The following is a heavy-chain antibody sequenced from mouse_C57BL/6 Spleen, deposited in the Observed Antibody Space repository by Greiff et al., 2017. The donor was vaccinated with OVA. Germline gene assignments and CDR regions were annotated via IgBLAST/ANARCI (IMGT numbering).Heavy chain of an antibody. V-gene: IGHV1-63*01. D-gene: IGHD2-5*01. J-gene: IGHJ4*01. Sequence: QVQLKQSGAELVRPGTSVKMSCKASGYTFTNYWIGWAKQRPGHGLEWIGDIYPGGGYTNYNEKFKGKATLTADKSSSTAYMQFSSLTSEDSAIYYCARGPYSNYLYYAMDYWGQGTSVTVSS. CDR3: ARGPYSNYLYYAMDY. CDR1: GYTFTNYW. CDR2: IYPGGGYT.